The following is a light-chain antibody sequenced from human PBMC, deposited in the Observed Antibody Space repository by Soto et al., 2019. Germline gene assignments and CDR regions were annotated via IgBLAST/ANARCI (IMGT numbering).Light chain of an antibody. V-gene: IGKV3-20*01. Sequence: EIVLTQSPGTLSLSPGERATLSCRASRSVSSRYLAWYQQKPGQAPRPLIYATSSRATDVPDRFSGSGSGTDFTLTISRLEPEDFAVYYCQQYGNSLPWTFGQGTKVDIK. CDR3: QQYGNSLPWT. CDR2: ATS. J-gene: IGKJ1*01. CDR1: RSVSSRY.